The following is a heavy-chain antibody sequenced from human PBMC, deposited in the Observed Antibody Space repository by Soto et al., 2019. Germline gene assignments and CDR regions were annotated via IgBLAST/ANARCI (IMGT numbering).Heavy chain of an antibody. J-gene: IGHJ4*02. Sequence: ASVKVSCKASGGTFSSYAISWVRQAPGQGLEWMGGIIPIFGTANYAQKFQGRVTITADESTSTAYMELSSLRSEDTAVYYCAREAAAAGLSDFDYWGQGTPVTVSS. D-gene: IGHD6-13*01. CDR1: GGTFSSYA. V-gene: IGHV1-69*13. CDR2: IIPIFGTA. CDR3: AREAAAAGLSDFDY.